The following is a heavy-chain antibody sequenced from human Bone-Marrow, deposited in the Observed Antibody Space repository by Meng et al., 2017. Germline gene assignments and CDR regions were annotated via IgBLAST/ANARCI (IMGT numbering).Heavy chain of an antibody. CDR2: IGYSGTI. J-gene: IGHJ4*02. Sequence: QLQLQESGPGLVKPSETLSLPCPVSCGSTTSTSYYWDWIRQSPAKGLEWIGTIGYSGTIVYNPSLSSRVTMTLDTSKNQFSLKLSSVTAPDTAVYYCARRVHDGTGHHYFDSWGQGTLVTVSS. D-gene: IGHD1-7*01. CDR3: ARRVHDGTGHHYFDS. CDR1: CGSTTSTSYY. V-gene: IGHV4-39*01.